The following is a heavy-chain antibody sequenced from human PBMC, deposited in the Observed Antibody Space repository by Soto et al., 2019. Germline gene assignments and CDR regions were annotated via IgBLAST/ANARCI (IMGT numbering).Heavy chain of an antibody. CDR3: AREKIGGMDV. J-gene: IGHJ6*02. CDR1: GGSISSYY. Sequence: QVQLQESGPGLVKPSETLSLTCTVSGGSISSYYWSWIRPPPGKGLEWIGYIYYSGSTNYNPSPKSRVTISVDTSKNQFSLKLSSVTAADTAVYYCAREKIGGMDVWGQGTTVTVSS. V-gene: IGHV4-59*01. CDR2: IYYSGST.